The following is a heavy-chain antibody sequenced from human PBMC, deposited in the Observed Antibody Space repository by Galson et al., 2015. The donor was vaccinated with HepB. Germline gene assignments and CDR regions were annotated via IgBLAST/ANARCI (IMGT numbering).Heavy chain of an antibody. V-gene: IGHV3-23*01. CDR2: ISGSSGTT. CDR3: AKVATYYYDSTGYNYYFDY. J-gene: IGHJ4*02. CDR1: GFTFSSYA. D-gene: IGHD3-22*01. Sequence: SLRLSCAASGFTFSSYAMTWVRQATGKGLEWVSAISGSSGTTYYADSVKGRFTISRDKSKNTLYLQMNSLRAEDTAVYYCAKVATYYYDSTGYNYYFDYWGQGTLVTVSS.